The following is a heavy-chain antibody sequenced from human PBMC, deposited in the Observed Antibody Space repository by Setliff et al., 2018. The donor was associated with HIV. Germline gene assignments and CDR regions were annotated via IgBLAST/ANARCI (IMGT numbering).Heavy chain of an antibody. V-gene: IGHV4-4*02. J-gene: IGHJ4*02. D-gene: IGHD2-21*01. Sequence: SETLSLTCAVSGGSISSSNWWTWVRQPPGKGLEWIGQIFHSGSTNYNPSLKSRVTISIDKSKNQFSLKVNSVTAADTAVYYCARSLLVKIIDDWGQGTLVTVSS. CDR1: GGSISSSNW. CDR2: IFHSGST. CDR3: ARSLLVKIIDD.